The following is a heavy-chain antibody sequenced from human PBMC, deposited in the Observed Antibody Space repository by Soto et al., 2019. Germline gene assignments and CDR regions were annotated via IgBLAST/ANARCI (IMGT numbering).Heavy chain of an antibody. V-gene: IGHV4-39*01. J-gene: IGHJ4*02. D-gene: IGHD3-10*01. Sequence: SETLSLTCTVSGGSINSDKYYWGWVRQPPGRGLEWIAGLYYTGSNFYNPSLKNRVSISVDTSKNQFSLNVYSVTAADTAVYYCASMGYHYGSGSYPLDYWGQGTLVTVSS. CDR1: GGSINSDKYY. CDR2: LYYTGSN. CDR3: ASMGYHYGSGSYPLDY.